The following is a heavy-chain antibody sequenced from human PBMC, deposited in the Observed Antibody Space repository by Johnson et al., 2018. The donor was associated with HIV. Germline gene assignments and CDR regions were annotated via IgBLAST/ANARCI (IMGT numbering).Heavy chain of an antibody. CDR1: GFTFSSYA. V-gene: IGHV3-30*04. CDR3: AREPRIAAFRDAFDI. J-gene: IGHJ3*02. D-gene: IGHD6-6*01. CDR2: ISYYGSNK. Sequence: QMLLVESGGGLVQPGGSLRLSCAASGFTFSSYAMHWVRQAPGKGLEWVAVISYYGSNKYYADSVQGRFTISRDNSKNTLYLQMNSLRAEDTAVYYCAREPRIAAFRDAFDIWGQGTMVTVSS.